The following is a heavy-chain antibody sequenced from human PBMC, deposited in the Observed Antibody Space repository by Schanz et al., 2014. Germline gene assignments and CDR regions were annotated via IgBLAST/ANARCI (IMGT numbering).Heavy chain of an antibody. V-gene: IGHV3-21*04. D-gene: IGHD1-26*01. J-gene: IGHJ2*01. Sequence: EVQLVASGGGLVQPGGSLRLSCAASTFTFSSDWMSWVRQAPGKGLEWISFINTGSNYINYADSVKGRFTISRDNTKNSLFLQLNSLRADDTAVYYCARNRGSGGQNWYFDLWGRGTLVTVSS. CDR3: ARNRGSGGQNWYFDL. CDR1: TFTFSSDW. CDR2: INTGSNYI.